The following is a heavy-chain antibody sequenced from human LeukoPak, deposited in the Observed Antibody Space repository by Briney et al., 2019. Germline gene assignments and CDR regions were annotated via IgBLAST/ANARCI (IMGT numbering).Heavy chain of an antibody. D-gene: IGHD4-11*01. CDR3: ARVGDLSNPFDY. CDR1: GGSISSGGYY. Sequence: SETLSLTCTVSGGSISSGGYYWSWIRQHPGKGVEWIGYIYYSGSTYYNPSLKSRVTISVDTSKNQFSLKLSSVTAADTAVYYCARVGDLSNPFDYWGQGTLVTVSS. V-gene: IGHV4-31*03. J-gene: IGHJ4*02. CDR2: IYYSGST.